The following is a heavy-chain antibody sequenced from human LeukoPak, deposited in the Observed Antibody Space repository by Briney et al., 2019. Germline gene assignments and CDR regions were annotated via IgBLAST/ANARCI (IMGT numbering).Heavy chain of an antibody. CDR3: ARAFGYDWRLDY. Sequence: GGSLRLSCAASGITVSSSYLSWVRQAAGRGLEWVSLIYSGGSTYYADSVKGRFTVSRGNSKNTLYLQMDSLRAEDTAVYYCARAFGYDWRLDYWGQGTLVTVSS. J-gene: IGHJ4*02. CDR1: GITVSSSY. V-gene: IGHV3-53*01. D-gene: IGHD5-12*01. CDR2: IYSGGST.